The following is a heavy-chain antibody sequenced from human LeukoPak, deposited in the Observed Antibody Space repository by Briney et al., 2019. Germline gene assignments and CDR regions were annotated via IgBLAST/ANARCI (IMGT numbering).Heavy chain of an antibody. V-gene: IGHV2-5*02. Sequence: ESGPTLVKPTQTLTLTCTFSGFSLSTSGVGVGWIRQPPGKALEWLALTYWDDDKRYSPSLKSRLTVTRDTSKNQVVLTMTNMDPVDTGTYYCAPSVGDYYDFWGQGSLVTVSS. CDR2: TYWDDDK. CDR1: GFSLSTSGVG. J-gene: IGHJ4*02. CDR3: APSVGDYYDF.